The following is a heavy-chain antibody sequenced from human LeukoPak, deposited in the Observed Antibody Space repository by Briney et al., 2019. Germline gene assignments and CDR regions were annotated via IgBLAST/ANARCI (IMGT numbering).Heavy chain of an antibody. D-gene: IGHD1-26*01. Sequence: SETLSLTCAVSGGSIRSSNWWSWVRQPPGKGLEWIGEIYHSGSTNYNPSLKSRVTISVDTSKNQFSLKLSSVTAADTAVYYCAREWEDYFDYWGQGTLVTVSS. J-gene: IGHJ4*02. CDR1: GGSIRSSNW. CDR3: AREWEDYFDY. CDR2: IYHSGST. V-gene: IGHV4-4*02.